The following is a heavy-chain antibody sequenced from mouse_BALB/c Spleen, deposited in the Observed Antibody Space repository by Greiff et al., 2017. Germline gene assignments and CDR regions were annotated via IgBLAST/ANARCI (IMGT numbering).Heavy chain of an antibody. CDR2: INPSNGRT. J-gene: IGHJ4*01. D-gene: IGHD1-2*01. CDR1: GYTFTSYW. V-gene: IGHV1S81*02. CDR3: ARACNEFITTGAMDY. Sequence: QVQLQQPGAELVKPGASVKLSCKASGYTFTSYWMHWVKQRPGQGLEWIGEINPSNGRTNYNEKFKSKATLTVDKSSSTAYMQLSSLTSEDSAVYYCARACNEFITTGAMDYWGQGTSVTVSS.